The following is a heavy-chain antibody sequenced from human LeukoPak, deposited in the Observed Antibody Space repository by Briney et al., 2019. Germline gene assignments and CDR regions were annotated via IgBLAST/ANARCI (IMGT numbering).Heavy chain of an antibody. J-gene: IGHJ4*02. V-gene: IGHV4-34*01. CDR2: INLSGST. D-gene: IGHD3-3*01. Sequence: SETLSLTCGVSGGSFSGSYRGWIRQPPGKGLEWIGEINLSGSTNYNSSLTSRVTISLDTSKNQFSLNSRSVATADTAVYYCARVSISLFGVVTAHFDSWGQGTLVAVSS. CDR1: GGSFSGSY. CDR3: ARVSISLFGVVTAHFDS.